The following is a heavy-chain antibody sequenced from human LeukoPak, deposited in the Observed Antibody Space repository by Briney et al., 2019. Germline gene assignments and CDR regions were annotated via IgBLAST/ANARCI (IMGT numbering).Heavy chain of an antibody. D-gene: IGHD3-22*01. Sequence: SETLSLTCAVYGGSFSGYYWGWIRQPPGKGLEWIGSIYYSGSTYYNPSLKSRVTISVDTSKNQFSLKLSSVTAADTAVYYCASQYYYDSSGYSRRAFDIWGQGTMVTVSS. J-gene: IGHJ3*02. CDR1: GGSFSGYY. V-gene: IGHV4-39*01. CDR2: IYYSGST. CDR3: ASQYYYDSSGYSRRAFDI.